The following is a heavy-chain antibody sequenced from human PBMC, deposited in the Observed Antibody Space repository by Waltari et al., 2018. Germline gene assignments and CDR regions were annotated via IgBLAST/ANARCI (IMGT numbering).Heavy chain of an antibody. V-gene: IGHV3-48*03. J-gene: IGHJ4*02. CDR3: ARDDHGSGRRFEY. Sequence: DVQLVESGGGLVPPGGSLRLPCAASGFSFVASEMNWARQAPGKGLEWVSYISSSGSRIEYADSVQGRFTVSRDNARNSLYLQMNSLRAADTAVYYCARDDHGSGRRFEYWGQGTLVTVSS. D-gene: IGHD3-10*01. CDR1: GFSFVASE. CDR2: ISSSGSRI.